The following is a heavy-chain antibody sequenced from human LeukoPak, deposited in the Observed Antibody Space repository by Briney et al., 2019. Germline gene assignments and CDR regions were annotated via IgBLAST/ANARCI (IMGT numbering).Heavy chain of an antibody. V-gene: IGHV4-59*01. D-gene: IGHD5-24*01. Sequence: PSETLSLTCTVPGGSISSYYWSWIRQPPGKGLEWIGYIHYSGSPYYNPSLKSRVTISVDTSKNQFSLKLSSVTAADTAVYYCARHPSGRMWLQQGGWFDPWGQGTLVTVSS. CDR3: ARHPSGRMWLQQGGWFDP. CDR2: IHYSGSP. CDR1: GGSISSYY. J-gene: IGHJ5*02.